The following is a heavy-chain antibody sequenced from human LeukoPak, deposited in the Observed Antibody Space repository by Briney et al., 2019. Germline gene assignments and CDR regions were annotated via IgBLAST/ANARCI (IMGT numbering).Heavy chain of an antibody. CDR3: AKYGSSWYYFDY. J-gene: IGHJ4*02. CDR2: ISYDGSNK. D-gene: IGHD6-13*01. V-gene: IGHV3-30*18. CDR1: GFTFSSYG. Sequence: GGSLRLSCAASGFTFSSYGMHWVRQAPGKGLEWVAVISYDGSNKYYADSVKGRFTISRDNSKNTLYLQMNSLRAEDTAVYYCAKYGSSWYYFDYWGQGTLVTVSS.